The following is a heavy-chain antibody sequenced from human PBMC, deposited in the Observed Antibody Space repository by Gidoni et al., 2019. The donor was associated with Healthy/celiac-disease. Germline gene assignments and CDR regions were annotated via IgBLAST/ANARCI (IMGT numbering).Heavy chain of an antibody. D-gene: IGHD3-16*02. CDR1: GVTFSSYG. CDR3: ARNHGELSPMVDY. V-gene: IGHV3-33*01. CDR2: IWYDGSNK. J-gene: IGHJ4*02. Sequence: QVQLVESVGGVVQPGRSLRLSCAASGVTFSSYGMHWVRQAPGKGLEWVAVIWYDGSNKYYADSVKGRFTISRDNSKNTLYLQMNSLRAEDTAVYYCARNHGELSPMVDYWGQGTLVTVSS.